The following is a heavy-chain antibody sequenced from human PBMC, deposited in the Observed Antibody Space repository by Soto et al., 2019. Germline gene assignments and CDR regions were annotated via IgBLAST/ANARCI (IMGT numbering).Heavy chain of an antibody. CDR1: GGSISSYY. D-gene: IGHD6-13*01. V-gene: IGHV4-4*07. Sequence: PSETLSLTCLVSGGSISSYYWSWIRQPAGKGLEWIGRIYTSGSNNYNPSLKSRVTMSVNTSKNQFDLKLCSGAAGDTAVDYGGRVYSCSCLDVWGQGTTVTVSS. CDR2: IYTSGSN. CDR3: GRVYSCSCLDV. J-gene: IGHJ6*02.